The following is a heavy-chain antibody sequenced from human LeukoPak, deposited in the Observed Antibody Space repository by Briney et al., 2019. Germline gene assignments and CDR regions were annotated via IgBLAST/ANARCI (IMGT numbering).Heavy chain of an antibody. Sequence: GSLRLSCAASGFTFSSYSMNWVRQAPGKGLEWVSSISSSSSYIYYADSVKGRFTISRDNAKNSLYLQMNSLRAEDTAVYYCARDSGGYYDSSGYYDYWGQGTLVTVSS. CDR3: ARDSGGYYDSSGYYDY. CDR2: ISSSSSYI. V-gene: IGHV3-21*01. J-gene: IGHJ4*02. D-gene: IGHD3-22*01. CDR1: GFTFSSYS.